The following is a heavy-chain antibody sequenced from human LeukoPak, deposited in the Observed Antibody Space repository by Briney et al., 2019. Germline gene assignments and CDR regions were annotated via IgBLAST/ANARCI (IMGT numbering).Heavy chain of an antibody. CDR1: GGSFSGYY. J-gene: IGHJ3*02. D-gene: IGHD2-2*01. CDR2: IYHSGST. CDR3: ARGIVVVPAATERSAFDI. V-gene: IGHV4-34*01. Sequence: PSETLSLTCAVYGGSFSGYYWSWIRQPPGKGLEWIGYIYHSGSTYYNPSLKSRVTISVDRSKNQFSLKLSSVTAADTAVYYCARGIVVVPAATERSAFDIWGQGTMVTVSS.